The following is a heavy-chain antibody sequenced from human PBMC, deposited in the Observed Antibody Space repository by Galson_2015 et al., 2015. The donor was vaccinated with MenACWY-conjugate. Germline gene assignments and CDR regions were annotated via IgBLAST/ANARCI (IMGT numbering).Heavy chain of an antibody. J-gene: IGHJ4*02. CDR1: GFTFSSQS. CDR3: VSGGTGTAFDY. V-gene: IGHV3-21*01. D-gene: IGHD1-1*01. Sequence: SLRLSCAASGFTFSSQSMNWVRQAPGKGLEWVSSITSNSREKYYADSVKGRFTISRDNTKNSLYLQMSSLRAEDTAVYYCVSGGTGTAFDYWGQGTLVTVSS. CDR2: ITSNSREK.